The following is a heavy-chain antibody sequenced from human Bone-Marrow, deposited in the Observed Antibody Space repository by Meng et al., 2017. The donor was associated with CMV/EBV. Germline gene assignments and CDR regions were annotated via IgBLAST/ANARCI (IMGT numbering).Heavy chain of an antibody. Sequence: SETLSITCTVSGGSISSSSYYWGWIRQPPGKGLEWIGSIYYSGNTYYNPSLKSRVTISVDTSKNQFYLKLSSVTAADTAVYYCASRYYDFWSGYVRFDPWGQGNLV. D-gene: IGHD3-3*01. CDR2: IYYSGNT. CDR1: GGSISSSSYY. CDR3: ASRYYDFWSGYVRFDP. J-gene: IGHJ5*02. V-gene: IGHV4-39*01.